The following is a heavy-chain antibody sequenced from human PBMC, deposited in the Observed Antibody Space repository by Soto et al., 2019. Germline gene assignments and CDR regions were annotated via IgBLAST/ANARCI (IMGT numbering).Heavy chain of an antibody. J-gene: IGHJ3*02. D-gene: IGHD1-7*01. CDR2: ISHTGLTT. Sequence: GGSLRLSCAASGFTFSTYSMNWVRQTPGKGLEWVSTISHTGLTTYYADSVKGRFTISRDNSRNTVSLQMNSLGVEDTAIYYCARVLAWNYVTSVFDIWGQGTMVTVSS. V-gene: IGHV3-23*01. CDR1: GFTFSTYS. CDR3: ARVLAWNYVTSVFDI.